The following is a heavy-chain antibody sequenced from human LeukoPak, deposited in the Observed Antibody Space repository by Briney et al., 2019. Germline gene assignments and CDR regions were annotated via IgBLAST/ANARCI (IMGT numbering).Heavy chain of an antibody. CDR2: ISGSGGST. V-gene: IGHV3-23*01. CDR3: AKVKDYYDSSGYSDY. D-gene: IGHD3-22*01. J-gene: IGHJ4*02. CDR1: GFTFSSYA. Sequence: GGSLRLSCAASGFTFSSYAVSWVRQTPGKGLEWVSAISGSGGSTYYADSVKGRFTISRDNSKNTLYLQMNSLRAEDTAVYYCAKVKDYYDSSGYSDYWGQGTLVTVSS.